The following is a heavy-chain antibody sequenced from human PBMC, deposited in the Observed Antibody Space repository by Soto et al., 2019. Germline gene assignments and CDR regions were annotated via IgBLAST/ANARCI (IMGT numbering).Heavy chain of an antibody. J-gene: IGHJ6*02. CDR1: GFTFSSYG. CDR3: VKDGSSGWPYFYDMDV. CDR2: ISYDGRNK. V-gene: IGHV3-30*18. Sequence: PGGSLRLSCAASGFTFSSYGMHWVRQAPGKGLEWVAVISYDGRNKYYADAVKGRFTISRDNSKNTLYLQMSSLRAEDTAVYYCVKDGSSGWPYFYDMDVWGRGTTVTVSS. D-gene: IGHD6-19*01.